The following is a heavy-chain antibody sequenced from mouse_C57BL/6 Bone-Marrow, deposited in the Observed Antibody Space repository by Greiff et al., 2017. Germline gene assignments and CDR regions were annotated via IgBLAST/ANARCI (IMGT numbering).Heavy chain of an antibody. CDR3: ATYYGSSLYYFDY. CDR2: IDPNSGGT. J-gene: IGHJ2*01. V-gene: IGHV1-72*01. CDR1: GYTFISYW. Sequence: QVQLQQPGAELVKPGASVKLSCKASGYTFISYWMHWVKQRPGRGLEWIGRIDPNSGGTKYNEKFKSKATLTVDKPSSTAYMQLSSLTSEDSAVYYCATYYGSSLYYFDYWGQGTTLTVSS. D-gene: IGHD1-1*01.